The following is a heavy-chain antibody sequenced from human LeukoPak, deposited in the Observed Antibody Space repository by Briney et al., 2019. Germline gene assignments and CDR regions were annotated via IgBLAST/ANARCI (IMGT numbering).Heavy chain of an antibody. V-gene: IGHV3-30*03. CDR1: GFTFSSYG. Sequence: GRSLRLSCAASGFTFSSYGMHWVRQAPGKGLEWVAVISYDGSNKCYADSVKGRFTISRDNSKNTLYLQMNSLRAEDTAVYYCASGKYYYDSSGYYNYWGQGTLVTVSS. CDR3: ASGKYYYDSSGYYNY. CDR2: ISYDGSNK. J-gene: IGHJ4*02. D-gene: IGHD3-22*01.